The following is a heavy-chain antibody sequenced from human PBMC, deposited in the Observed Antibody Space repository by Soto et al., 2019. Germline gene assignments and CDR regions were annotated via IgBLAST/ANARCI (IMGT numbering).Heavy chain of an antibody. Sequence: EVQLVEPGGTSIQAGGSLRLSCAASGFSVSSDYMSWVRQAPGKGLEWVSLIYSGGDTYYADSVKGRFTISRDISSNTIYLHMTSLRADDTAIYYCTRAGSDPGNFYISNYYAMDVWGRGTTVTVSS. J-gene: IGHJ6*02. CDR3: TRAGSDPGNFYISNYYAMDV. CDR1: GFSVSSDY. V-gene: IGHV3-53*01. CDR2: IYSGGDT. D-gene: IGHD3-10*01.